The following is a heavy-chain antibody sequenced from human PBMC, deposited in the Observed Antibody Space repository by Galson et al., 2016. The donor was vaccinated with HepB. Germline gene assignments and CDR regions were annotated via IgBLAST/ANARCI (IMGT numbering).Heavy chain of an antibody. Sequence: SETLSLTCSVSGGSISSSRYYWGWIRQPPGKGLEWIGHIYSSGSTHYNPSLNSRVTISLDTSKNQVSLKLNSVTAADTALYFCARDRVTVIRGVTALDYWGQGILVTVSS. V-gene: IGHV4-39*07. J-gene: IGHJ4*02. CDR1: GGSISSSRYY. D-gene: IGHD3-10*01. CDR3: ARDRVTVIRGVTALDY. CDR2: IYSSGST.